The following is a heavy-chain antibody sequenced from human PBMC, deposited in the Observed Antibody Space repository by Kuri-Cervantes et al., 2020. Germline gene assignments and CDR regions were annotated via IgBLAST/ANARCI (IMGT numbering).Heavy chain of an antibody. D-gene: IGHD3-9*01. CDR3: ARGDILTGYFD. Sequence: GESLKISCAASGFTFSGYVMSWVRQAPGKGLEWVSSISESATNRYYGDSVKGRFTISRDNAKNSLYLQMNSLRAGDTALYYCARGDILTGYFDWGQGTLVTVSS. CDR1: GFTFSGYV. J-gene: IGHJ4*02. V-gene: IGHV3-23*01. CDR2: ISESATNR.